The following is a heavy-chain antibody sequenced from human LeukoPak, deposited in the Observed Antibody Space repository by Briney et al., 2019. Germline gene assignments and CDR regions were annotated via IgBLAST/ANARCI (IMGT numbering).Heavy chain of an antibody. D-gene: IGHD3-22*01. Sequence: SETLSLTCTVSGYSISSGYHWGWVRQPPGKGLEWIGSFYYSGSSYYNPSLKSRVTISADTSKNQLSLKLSSVTAADTAVYYCPLDSSGYYYFDHWARGPWSPSPQ. V-gene: IGHV4-38-2*02. CDR1: GYSISSGYH. CDR2: FYYSGSS. CDR3: PLDSSGYYYFDH. J-gene: IGHJ4*02.